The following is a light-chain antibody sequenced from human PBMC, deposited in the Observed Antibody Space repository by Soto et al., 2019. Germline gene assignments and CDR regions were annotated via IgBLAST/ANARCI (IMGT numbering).Light chain of an antibody. CDR2: GAS. CDR3: QQYGSSPLVT. CDR1: QRVTSSY. J-gene: IGKJ1*01. Sequence: EIVLTQSPGTLSLSPWERATLSCRAIQRVTSSYFAWYQQKPGQAPSLLIYGASSRTTGNPDRFSGSGSGTELTLTISSLEHEDLAAYYCQQYGSSPLVTFGQGTKVEIK. V-gene: IGKV3-20*01.